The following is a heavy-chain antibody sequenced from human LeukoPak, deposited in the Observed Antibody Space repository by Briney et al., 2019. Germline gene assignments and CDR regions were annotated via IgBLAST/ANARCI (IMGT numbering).Heavy chain of an antibody. CDR1: GFTFSFYG. Sequence: GRSLRLSCAASGFTFSFYGMHWVRQAPGKGLEWVAVISSDGSNKYYVDSVKGRFTISRDNSKNTLYLQMNGLRAEDTAVYYCARDNHVDYEGAFDYWGQGTLVTVSS. CDR2: ISSDGSNK. V-gene: IGHV3-30*03. CDR3: ARDNHVDYEGAFDY. D-gene: IGHD4-17*01. J-gene: IGHJ4*02.